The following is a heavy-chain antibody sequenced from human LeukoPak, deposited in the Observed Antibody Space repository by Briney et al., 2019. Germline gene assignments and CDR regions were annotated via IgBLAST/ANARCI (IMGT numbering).Heavy chain of an antibody. J-gene: IGHJ6*03. V-gene: IGHV1-18*01. D-gene: IGHD2-2*02. CDR2: ISAYNGNT. Sequence: ASVKVSCKASGYTFTSYGISWARQAPGQGLEWMGWISAYNGNTNYAQKLQGRVTMTTDTSTSTAYMELRSLRSDDTAVYYCARIPIDYYYMDVWGKGTTVTVSS. CDR3: ARIPIDYYYMDV. CDR1: GYTFTSYG.